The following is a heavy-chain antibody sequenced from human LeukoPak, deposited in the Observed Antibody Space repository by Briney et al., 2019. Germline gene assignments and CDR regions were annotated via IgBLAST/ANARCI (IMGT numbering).Heavy chain of an antibody. CDR2: IGGSSDFA. CDR1: GFTFSDYA. Sequence: PGGSLRLSCAASGFTFSDYAMSWVRQAPGKGLEWASAIGGSSDFAYYAEYVKGRFTISRDNSRETLYLQMNSLRAEDTVVYYCAKADRGWGVITKDWGQGALVTVSS. J-gene: IGHJ4*02. D-gene: IGHD3-10*01. V-gene: IGHV3-23*01. CDR3: AKADRGWGVITKD.